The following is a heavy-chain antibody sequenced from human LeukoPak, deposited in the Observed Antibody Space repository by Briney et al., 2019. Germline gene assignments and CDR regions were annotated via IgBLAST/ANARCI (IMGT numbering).Heavy chain of an antibody. J-gene: IGHJ4*02. CDR1: GYTFTSYG. V-gene: IGHV1-2*04. D-gene: IGHD4-17*01. CDR2: INPNSGGT. CDR3: ARGTTVTTSLYFDY. Sequence: GASVKVSCKASGYTFTSYGISWVRQAPGQGLEWMGWINPNSGGTNYAQKFQGWVTMTRDTSISTAYMELSRLRSDDTAVYYCARGTTVTTSLYFDYWGQGTLVTVSS.